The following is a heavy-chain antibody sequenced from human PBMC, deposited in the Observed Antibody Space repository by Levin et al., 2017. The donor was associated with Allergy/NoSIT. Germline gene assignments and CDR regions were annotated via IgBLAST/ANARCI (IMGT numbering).Heavy chain of an antibody. J-gene: IGHJ5*02. V-gene: IGHV1-2*06. D-gene: IGHD3-3*01. CDR2: INPNSGGT. CDR1: GYTFTGYY. CDR3: ARDFVVVGGFLEWLLYL. Sequence: ASVKVSCKASGYTFTGYYMHWVRQAPGQGLEWMGRINPNSGGTNYAQKFQGRVTMTRDTSISTAYMELSRLRSDDTAVYYCARDFVVVGGFLEWLLYLWGQGTLVTVSS.